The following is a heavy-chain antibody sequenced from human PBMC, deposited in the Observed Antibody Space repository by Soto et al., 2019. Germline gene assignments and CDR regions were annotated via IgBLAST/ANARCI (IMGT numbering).Heavy chain of an antibody. D-gene: IGHD3-10*01. V-gene: IGHV1-69*13. J-gene: IGHJ4*02. CDR3: ARDRDDYGSGNYYNRIDF. CDR1: GGIFSTYA. Sequence: SVKVSCKASGGIFSTYAISWLRQAPGQGREWMGGIIPLFGTPNYAQRFQGRVTITADESTSTAYMELSRLRSEDTAVYYCARDRDDYGSGNYYNRIDFWGQGTLVTVSS. CDR2: IIPLFGTP.